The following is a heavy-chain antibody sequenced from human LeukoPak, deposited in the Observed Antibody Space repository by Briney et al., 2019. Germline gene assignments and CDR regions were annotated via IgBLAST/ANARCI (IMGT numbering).Heavy chain of an antibody. CDR3: AKDSGP. V-gene: IGHV3-30*18. CDR1: GFTFSSYG. J-gene: IGHJ5*02. Sequence: GGSLRLSCAASGFTFSSYGMHWVRQAPGKGLEWVAVISYDGSNKYYADSVKGRFTISRDNSKNTLYLQMNSLRAEDTAVYYCAKDSGPWGQGTLVTVSS. CDR2: ISYDGSNK. D-gene: IGHD1-26*01.